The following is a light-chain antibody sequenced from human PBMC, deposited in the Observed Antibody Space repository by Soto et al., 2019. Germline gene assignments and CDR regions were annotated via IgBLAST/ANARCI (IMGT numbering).Light chain of an antibody. CDR3: QQYYSYPRT. Sequence: DIQMTQSPSTLSASVGDRVTVTCRASQSINTWLAWYQQKPGKAPKLLIYAASTLQSGVPSRFSGSGSGTDFTLTISCLQSEDFATYYCQQYYSYPRTFGQGTKVDIK. V-gene: IGKV1-5*01. CDR2: AAS. J-gene: IGKJ1*01. CDR1: QSINTW.